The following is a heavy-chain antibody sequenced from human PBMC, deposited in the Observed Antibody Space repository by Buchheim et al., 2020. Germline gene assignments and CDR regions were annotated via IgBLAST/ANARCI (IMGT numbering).Heavy chain of an antibody. CDR3: AGFPYSSGWYYFDY. CDR2: ISYDGSNK. V-gene: IGHV3-30*04. CDR1: GFTFSSYA. D-gene: IGHD6-19*01. Sequence: QVQLVESGGGVVQPGRSLRLSCAASGFTFSSYAMHWVRQAPGKGLEWVAVISYDGSNKYYADSVKGRFTISRDNSKNTLYLQMNSLRAEDTAVYYCAGFPYSSGWYYFDYWGQGTL. J-gene: IGHJ4*02.